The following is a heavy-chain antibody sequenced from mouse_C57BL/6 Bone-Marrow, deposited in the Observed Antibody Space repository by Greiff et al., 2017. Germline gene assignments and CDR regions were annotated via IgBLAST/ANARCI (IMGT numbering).Heavy chain of an antibody. D-gene: IGHD2-1*01. J-gene: IGHJ4*01. CDR3: AREELYYGNFYAMDY. V-gene: IGHV1-59*01. CDR2: IDPSDSYT. CDR1: GYTFTSYW. Sequence: VQLQQPGAELVRPGTSVKLSCKASGYTFTSYWMHWVKQRPGQGLEWIGVIDPSDSYTNYNQKFKGKATLTVDTSSSTAYMQLSSLTSEDSAVYYCAREELYYGNFYAMDYWGQGTSGTVSS.